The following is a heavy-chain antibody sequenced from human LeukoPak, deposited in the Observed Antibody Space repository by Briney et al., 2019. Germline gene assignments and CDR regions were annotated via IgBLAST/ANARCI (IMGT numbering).Heavy chain of an antibody. CDR2: INPNSGGT. CDR3: AQSGVAARTFDY. D-gene: IGHD6-13*01. V-gene: IGHV1-2*02. Sequence: ASVKVSCKASGYTFTGYYMHWVRQAPGQGLEWMGWINPNSGGTNYAQKFQGRVTMSRDTSISTAYMELSRLRSDDTAVYYCAQSGVAARTFDYWGQGTLVTVSS. J-gene: IGHJ4*02. CDR1: GYTFTGYY.